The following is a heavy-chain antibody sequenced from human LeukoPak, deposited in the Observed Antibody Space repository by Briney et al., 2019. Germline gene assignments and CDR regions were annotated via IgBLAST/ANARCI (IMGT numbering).Heavy chain of an antibody. CDR2: ISYDGSNK. CDR1: EFTFITYV. V-gene: IGHV3-30*14. D-gene: IGHD3-22*01. J-gene: IGHJ4*02. CDR3: ARFHIYYDSSGYTDY. Sequence: GGSLRLSCAASEFTFITYVMHGFGRPPAKGREWLAVISYDGSNKYYADSVKGRFTISRDNSKNTLHLQMNSLRAEDSAVYYCARFHIYYDSSGYTDYWGQGTLVTVSS.